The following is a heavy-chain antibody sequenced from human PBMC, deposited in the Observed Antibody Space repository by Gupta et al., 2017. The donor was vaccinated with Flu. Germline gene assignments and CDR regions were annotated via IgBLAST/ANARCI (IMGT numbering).Heavy chain of an antibody. Sequence: EVQLLDSGGGLVQPGGSLRLSCTGSGFIFSGYAMSWVRQAPGKGLEWVSSSGGSGLTTYYTDSVKGLCISSRDNSKNTMYLQMNSLRAEETAIYYCAREFTYYYDATGITGRDGFDHWGQGTLVTVSS. J-gene: IGHJ4*02. V-gene: IGHV3-23*01. CDR3: AREFTYYYDATGITGRDGFDH. CDR1: GFIFSGYA. D-gene: IGHD3-22*01. CDR2: SGGSGLTT.